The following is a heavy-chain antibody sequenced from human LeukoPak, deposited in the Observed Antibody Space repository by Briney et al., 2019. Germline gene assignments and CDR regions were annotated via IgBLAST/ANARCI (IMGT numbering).Heavy chain of an antibody. CDR1: GYTFTSYA. D-gene: IGHD6-13*01. Sequence: ASVKVSCKASGYTFTSYAMHWVRQAPGQRLEWMGWIIAGNGNTKYSQKFQGRVTITRDTSASTAYMELSSLRSEDTAVYYCARGREQQPYDYWGQGTLVTVSS. V-gene: IGHV1-3*01. CDR2: IIAGNGNT. CDR3: ARGREQQPYDY. J-gene: IGHJ4*02.